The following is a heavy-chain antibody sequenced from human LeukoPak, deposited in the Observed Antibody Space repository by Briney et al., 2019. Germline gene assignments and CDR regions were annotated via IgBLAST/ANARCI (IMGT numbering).Heavy chain of an antibody. CDR2: ISYSSTTI. V-gene: IGHV3-48*01. J-gene: IGHJ5*02. Sequence: GGSLRLSCAASGFTFRSYNMNWVRQAPGKGLEWISYISYSSTTIYYADSVKGRFTISRDNAKNSLYLQMNNLRAENTALYYCASFNVINYFDPWGQGTLVTVSS. CDR3: ASFNVINYFDP. D-gene: IGHD2/OR15-2a*01. CDR1: GFTFRSYN.